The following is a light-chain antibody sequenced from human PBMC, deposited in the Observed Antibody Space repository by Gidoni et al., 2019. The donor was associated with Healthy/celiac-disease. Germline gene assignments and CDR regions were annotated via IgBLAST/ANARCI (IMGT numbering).Light chain of an antibody. CDR1: ALPKQH. CDR2: KDS. Sequence: SYELTQPPSVSVSPGQTARITCSGDALPKQHAYWYQQKPGQAPVLVIYKDSERPSGIPERFSGSSSGTTVTLTISGVQAEDEADYYCQSADSSGTYQDVVFGGGTKLTVL. CDR3: QSADSSGTYQDVV. J-gene: IGLJ2*01. V-gene: IGLV3-25*03.